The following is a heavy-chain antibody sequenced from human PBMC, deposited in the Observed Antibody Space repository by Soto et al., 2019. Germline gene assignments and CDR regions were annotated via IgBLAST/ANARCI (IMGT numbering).Heavy chain of an antibody. J-gene: IGHJ5*02. D-gene: IGHD3-3*01. CDR3: ARGGGTILAPLP. Sequence: SVKVSCKASGYTFTGYFIHWVRQAPGQGLEWMGWINPNSGATKYAQKFQGRVTMTRDTSISTAYMGLTLLRSDDTAIYYCARGGGTILAPLPWGEGTLVTVSS. V-gene: IGHV1-2*02. CDR1: GYTFTGYF. CDR2: INPNSGAT.